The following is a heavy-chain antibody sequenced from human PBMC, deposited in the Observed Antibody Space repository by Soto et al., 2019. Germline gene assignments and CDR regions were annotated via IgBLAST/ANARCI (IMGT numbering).Heavy chain of an antibody. CDR1: GFTFSSYA. J-gene: IGHJ5*02. CDR3: AKFGYYDFWSGYWAGSQPDLNWFDP. Sequence: GGSLRLSCAASGFTFSSYAMSWVRQAPGKGLEWVSAISGSGGSTYYADSVKGRFTISRDNSKNTLYLQMNSLRAEDTAVYYCAKFGYYDFWSGYWAGSQPDLNWFDPWGQGTLVTVSS. V-gene: IGHV3-23*01. D-gene: IGHD3-3*01. CDR2: ISGSGGST.